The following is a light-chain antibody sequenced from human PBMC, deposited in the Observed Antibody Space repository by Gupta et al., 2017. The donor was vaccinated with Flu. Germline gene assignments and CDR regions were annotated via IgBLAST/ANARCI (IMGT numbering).Light chain of an antibody. J-gene: IGKJ4*01. CDR1: ESVFNNY. CDR3: HQDCTSFP. Sequence: DIVLTQSPGTLSLSPGESATLSCRASESVFNNYLYWYQHKRGQAHMLIIYDASSRVAGVPDRFIGSGYGTEFTLTSTRREQEDCAVYYGHQDCTSFPFGRGTKVDIK. V-gene: IGKV3-20*01. CDR2: DAS.